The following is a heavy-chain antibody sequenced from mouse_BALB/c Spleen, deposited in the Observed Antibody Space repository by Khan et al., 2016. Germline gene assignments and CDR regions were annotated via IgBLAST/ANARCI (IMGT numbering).Heavy chain of an antibody. CDR3: ANYGSSYWYFDV. CDR1: GFNIKDTY. V-gene: IGHV14-3*02. Sequence: VQLQQSGAELVKPGASVKLSCTASGFNIKDTYMHWVKQRPEQGLEWIGRIDPANGTTKYDPKFQGKATITADTSSNTAYLQLSSLTSEDTAVYYCANYGSSYWYFDVWGAGTTVTGSS. CDR2: IDPANGTT. D-gene: IGHD1-1*01. J-gene: IGHJ1*01.